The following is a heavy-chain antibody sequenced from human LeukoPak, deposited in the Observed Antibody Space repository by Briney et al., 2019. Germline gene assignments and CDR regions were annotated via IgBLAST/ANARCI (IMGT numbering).Heavy chain of an antibody. J-gene: IGHJ4*02. D-gene: IGHD4-17*01. CDR3: AKDSLYGDYGWYDY. V-gene: IGHV3-9*01. CDR1: GFTFDDYA. CDR2: ISRNSGSI. Sequence: GGSLRLSCAASGFTFDDYAMLWVRQAPGKGLEWVSGISRNSGSIGYADSVKGRFTISRDNAKNSLYLQMNSLRAEDTALYYCAKDSLYGDYGWYDYWGQGTLVTVSS.